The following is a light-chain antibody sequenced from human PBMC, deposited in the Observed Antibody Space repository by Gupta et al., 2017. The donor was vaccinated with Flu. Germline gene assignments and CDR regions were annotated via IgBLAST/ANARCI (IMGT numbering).Light chain of an antibody. J-gene: IGKJ1*01. Sequence: PATLSMSPGERATLSCRASQSVSSNLAWYQLKPGQAPRLLIYAASTRATGIPARFSGSGSGTXFTLIIXSLQSEDFAVYCCQQYISWPRTFGXGTKVEI. V-gene: IGKV3-15*01. CDR1: QSVSSN. CDR3: QQYISWPRT. CDR2: AAS.